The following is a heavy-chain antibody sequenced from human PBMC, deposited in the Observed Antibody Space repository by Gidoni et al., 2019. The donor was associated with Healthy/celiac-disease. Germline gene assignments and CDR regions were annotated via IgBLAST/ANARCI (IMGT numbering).Heavy chain of an antibody. D-gene: IGHD4-17*01. CDR2: ISGSGGST. V-gene: IGHV3-23*01. CDR1: GFTFARHA. Sequence: EVQLLESGGGLVQPAGSLRLAGASSGFTFARHAMSWVRQAPGKGLEWVSAISGSGGSTYYADSVKGRFTISRDNSKNTLYLQMNSLRAEDTAVYYCAKDGYGDYVYYYYYMDVWGKGTTVTVSS. CDR3: AKDGYGDYVYYYYYMDV. J-gene: IGHJ6*03.